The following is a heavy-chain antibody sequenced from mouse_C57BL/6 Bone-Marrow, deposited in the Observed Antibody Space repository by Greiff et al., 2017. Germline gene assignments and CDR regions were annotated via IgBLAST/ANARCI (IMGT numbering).Heavy chain of an antibody. CDR1: GYTFTSYW. CDR3: ARGGTRYAVGD. D-gene: IGHD3-3*01. V-gene: IGHV1-55*01. CDR2: IYPGSGST. Sequence: QVQLQQPGAELVKPGASVKMSCKASGYTFTSYWITWVKQRPGQGLEWIGDIYPGSGSTNYNEKFKSKATMTVDTSSSTAYMQLSSLTSEDAAVCYCARGGTRYAVGDWGQGTTVTVAS. J-gene: IGHJ4*01.